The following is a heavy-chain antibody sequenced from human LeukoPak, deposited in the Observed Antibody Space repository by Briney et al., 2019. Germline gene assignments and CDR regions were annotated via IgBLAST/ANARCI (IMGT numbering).Heavy chain of an antibody. CDR2: ISGSGGST. V-gene: IGHV3-23*01. J-gene: IGHJ4*02. CDR3: ARDRGWIQFED. Sequence: GGSLRLSCAASGFTFSSYAVSWVRQAPGKGLEWVSAISGSGGSTYYADSVKGRFTISRDNSKNTVYLQINSLRDEDTAVYYCARDRGWIQFEDWGQGTLVTVSS. D-gene: IGHD5-24*01. CDR1: GFTFSSYA.